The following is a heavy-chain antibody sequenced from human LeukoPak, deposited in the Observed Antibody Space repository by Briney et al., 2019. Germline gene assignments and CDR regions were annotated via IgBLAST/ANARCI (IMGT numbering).Heavy chain of an antibody. V-gene: IGHV1-69*04. CDR2: IIPIFGIA. CDR3: ARARCSSTSCYGAAFDI. CDR1: GGTFSSYA. D-gene: IGHD2-2*01. J-gene: IGHJ3*02. Sequence: GASVKVSCKASGGTFSSYAISWVRQAPGQGLEWMGRIIPIFGIANYAQKFQGRVTITADKSTSTAYMELSSLRSEDTAVYYCARARCSSTSCYGAAFDIWGQGTMVTVSS.